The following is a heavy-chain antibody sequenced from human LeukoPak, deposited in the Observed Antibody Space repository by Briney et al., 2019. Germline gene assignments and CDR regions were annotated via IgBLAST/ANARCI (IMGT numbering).Heavy chain of an antibody. V-gene: IGHV3-64*01. CDR3: ARDRPGDV. CDR1: GFTFSSYE. CDR2: ISSNGDST. J-gene: IGHJ6*04. Sequence: GGSLRLSCAASGFTFSSYEMHWVRQAPGKGLEYVSAISSNGDSTYYANFVKGRFIISRDNSKNTLYLQVGSLRPEDMAVYYCARDRPGDVWGEGTTVTVSS.